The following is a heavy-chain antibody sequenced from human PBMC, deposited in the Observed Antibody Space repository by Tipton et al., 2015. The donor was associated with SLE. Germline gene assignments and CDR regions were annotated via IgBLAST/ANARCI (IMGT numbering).Heavy chain of an antibody. CDR1: GASISSSGYY. CDR2: IYIGGST. V-gene: IGHV4-61*02. Sequence: TLSLTCIVSGASISSSGYYWSWIRQPAGKGLEWIGRIYIGGSTIYNPSLESRVTVSVDTSKNQFSLNLASVTAADTAVYYCAGQLLHYYYYMDVWGQGTTVTVSS. D-gene: IGHD6-13*01. CDR3: AGQLLHYYYYMDV. J-gene: IGHJ6*03.